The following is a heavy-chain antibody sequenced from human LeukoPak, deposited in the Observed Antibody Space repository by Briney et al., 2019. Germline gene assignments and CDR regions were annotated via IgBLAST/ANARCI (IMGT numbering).Heavy chain of an antibody. V-gene: IGHV3-23*01. D-gene: IGHD3-9*01. CDR2: LNGTGATT. CDR1: GLTFSKYA. CDR3: AKDARLVPDYFDC. J-gene: IGHJ4*02. Sequence: GGPLRLSCAASGLTFSKYAMSWVPQAPGKGLEWVSTLNGTGATTTQTESGTDRFTISRDNSKNTLFLQMNSLRVEDTAIYYCAKDARLVPDYFDCWGQGTLSTVSS.